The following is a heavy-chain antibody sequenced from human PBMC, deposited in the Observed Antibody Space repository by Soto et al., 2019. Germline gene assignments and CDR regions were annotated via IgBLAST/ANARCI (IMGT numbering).Heavy chain of an antibody. D-gene: IGHD6-13*01. CDR1: GYTFTGYY. J-gene: IGHJ5*02. Sequence: QVQLVQSGAEVKKPGASVKVSCKASGYTFTGYYMHWVRQAPGQGLERMGWINPNSGGTNYAQKFQGWVTMTRDTSISTAYMELSRLRSDDTAVYYCARGSPRIAAAGTRGWFDPWGQGTLVTVSS. CDR2: INPNSGGT. V-gene: IGHV1-2*04. CDR3: ARGSPRIAAAGTRGWFDP.